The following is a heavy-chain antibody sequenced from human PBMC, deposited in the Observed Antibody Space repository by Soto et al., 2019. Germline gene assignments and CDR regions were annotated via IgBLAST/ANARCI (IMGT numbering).Heavy chain of an antibody. CDR3: ARGMPYCSGTSCSIRYYYGLEV. V-gene: IGHV4-34*01. Sequence: SETLSLTCALYGGSFSNYYWSWIRQPPGKGLEWIGEINHSGSTNYNPSLKTRVTISRDTSKNQFSLKLSSVTAADTAVYYCARGMPYCSGTSCSIRYYYGLEVWGQGTTVTVSS. D-gene: IGHD2-2*01. J-gene: IGHJ6*02. CDR2: INHSGST. CDR1: GGSFSNYY.